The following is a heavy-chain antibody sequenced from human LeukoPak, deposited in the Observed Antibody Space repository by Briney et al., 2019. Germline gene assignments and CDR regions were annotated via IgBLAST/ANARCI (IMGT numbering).Heavy chain of an antibody. Sequence: TGGSLRLSCAASGFTFNSYAMSWVRQAPGKGLEWVSAISGSGGSTYYADSVKGRFTLSRDNSKNTLYLQMNSLRAEDTAVYYCAKDSARQWELPLFDYWGQGTLVTVSS. D-gene: IGHD1-26*01. V-gene: IGHV3-23*01. CDR1: GFTFNSYA. CDR2: ISGSGGST. J-gene: IGHJ4*02. CDR3: AKDSARQWELPLFDY.